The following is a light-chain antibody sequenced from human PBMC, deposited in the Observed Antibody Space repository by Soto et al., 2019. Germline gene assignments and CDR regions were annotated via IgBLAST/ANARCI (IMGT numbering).Light chain of an antibody. V-gene: IGLV1-40*01. CDR2: DDN. CDR3: SSYTTSSTVV. Sequence: QSVLTQPPSVSGAPGQRVTISCTGSTSNIGAGYDLHWYQQLPGTAPKLLIYDDNNRPSGVPDRFSGSRSGTSASLAITGLQAEDEADYYCSSYTTSSTVVFGGGTKLTVL. J-gene: IGLJ2*01. CDR1: TSNIGAGYD.